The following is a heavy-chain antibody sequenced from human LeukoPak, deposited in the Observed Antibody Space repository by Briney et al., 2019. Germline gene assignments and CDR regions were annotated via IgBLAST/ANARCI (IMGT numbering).Heavy chain of an antibody. CDR1: GGTFSSYA. CDR2: IIPILGIA. J-gene: IGHJ4*02. CDR3: ARVNGRGSGGYSGYDYFNY. D-gene: IGHD5-12*01. Sequence: SVKVSCKASGGTFSSYAISWVRQAPGQGLEWMGRIIPILGIANYAQKFQGRVTITADKSTSTAYMELSSLRSEDTAVYYCARVNGRGSGGYSGYDYFNYWGQGTLVTVSS. V-gene: IGHV1-69*04.